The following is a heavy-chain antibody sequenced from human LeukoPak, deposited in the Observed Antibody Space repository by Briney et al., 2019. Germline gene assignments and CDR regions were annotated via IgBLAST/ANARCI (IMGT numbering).Heavy chain of an antibody. D-gene: IGHD6-19*01. Sequence: VASVKVSCKASGYTFTSYDINWVRQATGQGLGWMGWMNPNSGNTGYAQKFQGRVTMTRDTSISTAYMELSSLRSEDTAVYYCARGSSGWGRSSDYWGQGTPVTVSS. CDR3: ARGSSGWGRSSDY. V-gene: IGHV1-8*01. CDR2: MNPNSGNT. J-gene: IGHJ4*02. CDR1: GYTFTSYD.